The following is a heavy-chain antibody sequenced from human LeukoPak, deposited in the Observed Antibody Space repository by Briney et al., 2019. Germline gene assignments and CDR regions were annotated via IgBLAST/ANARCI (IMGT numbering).Heavy chain of an antibody. CDR3: ATRNSSITRINRNYYYYVMDV. V-gene: IGHV1-24*01. Sequence: ASVKVSCKVSGYTLTELSMHWVRQAPGKGLEWMGGFDPEHGETIYAQKFQGRVTMTEDTSTDTAYMELSSLRSEDTAVYFCATRNSSITRINRNYYYYVMDVWAKGTTVTVSS. J-gene: IGHJ6*04. D-gene: IGHD2-2*01. CDR2: FDPEHGET. CDR1: GYTLTELS.